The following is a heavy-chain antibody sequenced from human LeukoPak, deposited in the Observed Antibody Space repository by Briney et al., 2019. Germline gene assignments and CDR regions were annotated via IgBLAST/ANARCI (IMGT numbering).Heavy chain of an antibody. J-gene: IGHJ4*02. CDR3: ARLTIYDDTDY. Sequence: GGSLRLSCTASQLIFSKYGLNWVRQSPGKGLEWISSITRSGSNIDYADSVRGRFTISRDNAKNSLFLHMNSLRVEDTAVYYCARLTIYDDTDYWGQGTLVTVSS. CDR1: QLIFSKYG. V-gene: IGHV3-48*03. D-gene: IGHD3-3*01. CDR2: ITRSGSNI.